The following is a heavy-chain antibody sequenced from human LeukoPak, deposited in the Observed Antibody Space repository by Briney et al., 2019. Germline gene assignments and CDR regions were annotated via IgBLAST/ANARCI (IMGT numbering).Heavy chain of an antibody. J-gene: IGHJ4*02. CDR2: ISYDGSNK. Sequence: PGGSLRLSCAASGFTFSSYGMHWVRQAPGKGLEWVAVISYDGSNKYYADSVKGRFTISRDNSKNTLYLQMNSLRAEDTAVYYCAEDRDGLHWGQGTLVTVSS. V-gene: IGHV3-30*18. CDR1: GFTFSSYG. D-gene: IGHD5-24*01. CDR3: AEDRDGLH.